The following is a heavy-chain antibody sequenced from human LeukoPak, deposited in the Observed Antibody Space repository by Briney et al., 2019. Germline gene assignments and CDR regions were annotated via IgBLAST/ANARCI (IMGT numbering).Heavy chain of an antibody. V-gene: IGHV3-23*01. Sequence: PGGSLRLSCAASGFTFSSSAMSWVRQAPGKGLEWVSAISNNGGYTYYEDSVQGRFTISRDNSKSTLCLQMNSLRAEDTAVYYCSTTYYYDSSEGYWGQGTLVTVSS. CDR3: STTYYYDSSEGY. J-gene: IGHJ4*02. CDR2: ISNNGGYT. D-gene: IGHD3-22*01. CDR1: GFTFSSSA.